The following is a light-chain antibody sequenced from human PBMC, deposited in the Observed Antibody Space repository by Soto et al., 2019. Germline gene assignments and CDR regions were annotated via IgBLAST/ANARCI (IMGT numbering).Light chain of an antibody. V-gene: IGKV3-15*01. CDR2: GAS. CDR1: QSVSSN. J-gene: IGKJ3*01. CDR3: QQYNNWPPGVT. Sequence: EIVMTQSPATLSVSPGERATLSCRASQSVSSNLAWYQQKPGQAPRLLMYGASTRATGIPARLSGSGSGTEFTLTISSLQSEDFAVYYCQQYNNWPPGVTFGPGTKVDIK.